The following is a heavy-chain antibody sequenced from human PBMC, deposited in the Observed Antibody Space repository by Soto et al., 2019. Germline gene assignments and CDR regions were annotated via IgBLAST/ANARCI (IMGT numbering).Heavy chain of an antibody. CDR3: TRPPWYSSSWYNDY. V-gene: IGHV3-49*04. CDR2: IRSKAYGGTT. Sequence: GGSLRLSCTASGFTFGDYAMSWVRQAPGKGLEWVGFIRSKAYGGTTEYAASVKGRFTISRDDSKSIAYLQMNSLKTEDTAVHYCTRPPWYSSSWYNDYWGQGTLVTVSS. J-gene: IGHJ4*02. D-gene: IGHD6-13*01. CDR1: GFTFGDYA.